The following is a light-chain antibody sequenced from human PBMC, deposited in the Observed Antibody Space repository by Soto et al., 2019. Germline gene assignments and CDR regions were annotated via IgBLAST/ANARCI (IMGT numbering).Light chain of an antibody. Sequence: QSALTQPASVSGSPGQSITISCTGTSSDVGGYNYVSWYQQHPGKAPKLMIYDVSHRPSGVSNRFTDSKSGNTTSLTISGLQDEDEADYYCSPSTSRSPYVFGTGTKLTAL. CDR1: SSDVGGYNY. CDR2: DVS. V-gene: IGLV2-14*01. CDR3: SPSTSRSPYV. J-gene: IGLJ1*01.